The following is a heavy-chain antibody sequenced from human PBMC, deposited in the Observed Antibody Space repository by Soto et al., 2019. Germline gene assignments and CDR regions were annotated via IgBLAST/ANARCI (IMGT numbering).Heavy chain of an antibody. J-gene: IGHJ1*01. CDR3: AHGRSSSWYEYFQH. V-gene: IGHV2-5*01. D-gene: IGHD6-13*01. Sequence: QITLKESGPTLVKPTQTLTLTCTFSGFSLSTSGVGVGWIRQPPGTALEWLALIYWNDDKRYSPSLKRRLNITKQTSEDQVVLTMTNMDPVDTATYYCAHGRSSSWYEYFQHWGQGTPVTVAS. CDR1: GFSLSTSGVG. CDR2: IYWNDDK.